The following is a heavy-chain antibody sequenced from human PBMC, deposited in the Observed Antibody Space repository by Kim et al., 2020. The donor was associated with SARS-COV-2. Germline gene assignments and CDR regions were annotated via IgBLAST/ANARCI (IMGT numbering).Heavy chain of an antibody. J-gene: IGHJ6*02. D-gene: IGHD2-15*01. Sequence: SETLSLTCTVSGGSNSSNSYYWNWIRQPPGKGLEWIGSVSNSGRTDYNPSLKSRVTISGAISKNHFSLRLTSVTAADTAIYYCARDRFCSGANCYKGVFGMEVWGQGTTVTVS. CDR1: GGSNSSNSYY. V-gene: IGHV4-39*07. CDR3: ARDRFCSGANCYKGVFGMEV. CDR2: VSNSGRT.